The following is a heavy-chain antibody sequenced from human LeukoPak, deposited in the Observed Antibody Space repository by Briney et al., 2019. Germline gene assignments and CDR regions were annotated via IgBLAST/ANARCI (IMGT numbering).Heavy chain of an antibody. V-gene: IGHV3-7*01. Sequence: PGGSLRLSCAASGFTFGGGWMTWVRQAAGGRVAWVANIKQDCSDIYYVDSVKGRFTISRDNAKNSVYLQMNSLRAEDTAVYFCAGGGGWLVEHWGQGTLVTVSS. CDR1: GFTFGGGW. J-gene: IGHJ4*02. CDR2: IKQDCSDI. CDR3: AGGGGWLVEH. D-gene: IGHD6-19*01.